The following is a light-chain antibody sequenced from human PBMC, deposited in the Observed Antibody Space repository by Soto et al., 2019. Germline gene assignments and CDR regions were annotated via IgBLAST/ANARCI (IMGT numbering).Light chain of an antibody. CDR2: DVS. Sequence: HSVLTQPASVSGSPGQSITISCTGTSSDVGAYNYVSWYQQLPGKAPQLMIYDVSNRPSGVSNRFSGSKSGNTAFLTIFGLQAEDEADYYCSSYTSSSAHYVFGTGNKVTVL. CDR3: SSYTSSSAHYV. CDR1: SSDVGAYNY. J-gene: IGLJ1*01. V-gene: IGLV2-14*01.